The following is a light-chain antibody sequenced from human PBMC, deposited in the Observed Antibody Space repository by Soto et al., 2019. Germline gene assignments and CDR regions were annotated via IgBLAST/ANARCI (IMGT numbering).Light chain of an antibody. V-gene: IGKV3-15*01. Sequence: EIVMTQYTVTLSVSPGERATLSCRASQTVSSNLAWYQHKPGQAPRLLIYGASTRATDFPARFSGSGSGTDFTLTISSLEPEDFAVYYCQQRSNWPPITFGQGTRLEIK. CDR3: QQRSNWPPIT. J-gene: IGKJ5*01. CDR1: QTVSSN. CDR2: GAS.